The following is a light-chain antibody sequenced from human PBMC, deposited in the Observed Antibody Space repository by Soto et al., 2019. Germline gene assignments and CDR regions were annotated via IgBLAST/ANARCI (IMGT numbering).Light chain of an antibody. J-gene: IGLJ1*01. CDR1: SSDIGAYDY. V-gene: IGLV2-14*01. Sequence: QSVLTQPASGTGFPGQSITISCTGSSSDIGAYDYVSWYQQRPVKAPKLMIFDVTNRPSGVSDRFSGSKSGNTASLTISGLQTEDEADYYCSSYTSSSTPYVFGTGTKVTVL. CDR3: SSYTSSSTPYV. CDR2: DVT.